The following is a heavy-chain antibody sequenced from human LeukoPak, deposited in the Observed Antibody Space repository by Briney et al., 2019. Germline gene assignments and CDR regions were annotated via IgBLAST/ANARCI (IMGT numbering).Heavy chain of an antibody. CDR2: IYYSGST. D-gene: IGHD5-24*01. Sequence: SETLSLTCTVSGGCISSSSYSWGWIRQPPGKGLEGIGTIYYSGSTYYNPSLKSRVTISVDTSKNQFSLKLNSVTAADTAVYYCARHRQVWMATVYWYFDLWGRGTLVTVSS. J-gene: IGHJ2*01. V-gene: IGHV4-39*01. CDR3: ARHRQVWMATVYWYFDL. CDR1: GGCISSSSYS.